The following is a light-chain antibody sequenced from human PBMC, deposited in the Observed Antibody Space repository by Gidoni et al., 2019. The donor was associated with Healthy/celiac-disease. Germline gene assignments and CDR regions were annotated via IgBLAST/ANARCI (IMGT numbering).Light chain of an antibody. J-gene: IGKJ2*01. Sequence: EIVLTHSPGTLSLSPVERATLSCRASQSVTSSYLAWYQQKPGQAPRLLIYGASSRATGIPDRFSGSGSGTDFTLTISRLEPEDFAVYYCQQYGSSPYTFGQXTKLEIK. CDR2: GAS. CDR3: QQYGSSPYT. V-gene: IGKV3-20*01. CDR1: QSVTSSY.